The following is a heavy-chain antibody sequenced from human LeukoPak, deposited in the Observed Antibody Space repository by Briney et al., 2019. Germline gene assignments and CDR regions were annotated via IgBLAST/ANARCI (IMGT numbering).Heavy chain of an antibody. D-gene: IGHD6-13*01. CDR3: ASGSDSSSWSPYYYNMDV. CDR1: GFTFSSYA. Sequence: PGGSLRLSCAASGFTFSSYAMSWVRQAPGKGLEWVSAISGSGGSTYYADSVKGRFTISRDNSKNTLYLQMNSLRAEDTAVYYCASGSDSSSWSPYYYNMDVWGQGTTVTVSS. CDR2: ISGSGGST. J-gene: IGHJ6*02. V-gene: IGHV3-23*01.